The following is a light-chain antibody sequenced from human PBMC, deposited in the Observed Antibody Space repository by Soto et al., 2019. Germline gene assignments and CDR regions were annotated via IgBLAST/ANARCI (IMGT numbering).Light chain of an antibody. CDR2: DAY. CDR1: QSFRGL. CDR3: QQLQRWPIT. Sequence: EVVLTQAPVTLSLSPGQRATLSCRASQSFRGLLAWYQQKPGQAPRLLIYDAYNRATGIPPRFSGSGSGTVFTLAISCLEPEDSAVYYCQQLQRWPITFGQGKRLEIK. J-gene: IGKJ5*01. V-gene: IGKV3-11*01.